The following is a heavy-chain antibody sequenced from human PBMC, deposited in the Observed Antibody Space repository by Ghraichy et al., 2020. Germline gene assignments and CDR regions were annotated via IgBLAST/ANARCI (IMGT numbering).Heavy chain of an antibody. Sequence: GGSLRLSCTTSGFTFDDFAMHWVRQGPGKGLEWVSGLSWNSGRRDYAESVKGRFTISRDNAKKSLFLEMDDLRPEDMAVYYCVKDVGADYGNSGYYFDYWGQGILVTVSS. CDR2: LSWNSGRR. CDR1: GFTFDDFA. V-gene: IGHV3-9*03. J-gene: IGHJ4*02. D-gene: IGHD4-11*01. CDR3: VKDVGADYGNSGYYFDY.